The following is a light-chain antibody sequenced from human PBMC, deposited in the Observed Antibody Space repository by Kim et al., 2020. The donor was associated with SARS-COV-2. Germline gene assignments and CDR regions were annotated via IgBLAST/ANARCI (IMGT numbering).Light chain of an antibody. CDR2: GAS. CDR3: QQYSGAPRT. V-gene: IGKV3-20*01. CDR1: QSGKNNY. Sequence: EIVLSQSPGTLSLSPGERVSLSCRASQSGKNNYLAWYQHKPGQPPRLLIYGASSRATGIPDRVTGSASGTDFTLTISRLEPEDFAVYYCQQYSGAPRTFGRGTKVDIK. J-gene: IGKJ4*01.